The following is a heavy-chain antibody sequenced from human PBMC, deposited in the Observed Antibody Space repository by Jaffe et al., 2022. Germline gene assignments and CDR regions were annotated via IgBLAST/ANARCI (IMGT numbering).Heavy chain of an antibody. J-gene: IGHJ3*02. CDR1: GFTFSNYW. V-gene: IGHV3-7*05. Sequence: DVQLVESGGGLVQPGGSLRVSCAASGFTFSNYWMSWVRQAPGRGLEWVANIKQDGSEKHHADSVKGRFTISRDNGEDSLFLQMNSLRADDTAVYYCAREVSGAFDIWGRGTTVAVSS. CDR2: IKQDGSEK. CDR3: AREVSGAFDI. D-gene: IGHD3-3*01.